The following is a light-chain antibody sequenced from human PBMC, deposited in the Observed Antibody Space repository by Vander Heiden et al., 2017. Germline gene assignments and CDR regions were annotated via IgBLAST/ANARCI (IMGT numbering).Light chain of an antibody. CDR3: QHYDNSPPYT. V-gene: IGKV3D-20*01. CDR2: EAY. CDR1: QIISNNY. Sequence: PGDRATLSCGASQIISNNYLAWYQQKPGRAPRLLIYEAYSRAAGIPDRLSGSGSGTDFTLTINRLEPEDFGIYYCQHYDNSPPYTFGQGTKLEIK. J-gene: IGKJ2*01.